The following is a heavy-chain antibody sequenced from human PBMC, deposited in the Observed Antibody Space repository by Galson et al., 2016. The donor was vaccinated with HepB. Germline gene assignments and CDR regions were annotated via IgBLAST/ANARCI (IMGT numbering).Heavy chain of an antibody. CDR3: VRSLEEEDY. D-gene: IGHD1-1*01. CDR1: GFTFSSYW. CDR2: IYNDGSRT. J-gene: IGHJ4*02. V-gene: IGHV3-74*01. Sequence: SLRLSCAASGFTFSSYWMHWVRQAPGKGLVWVSRIYNDGSRTNYADSVKGRFTISRDNAKNTLHLQMNSLRAEDTAVYYCVRSLEEEDYWGQGTLVTVSS.